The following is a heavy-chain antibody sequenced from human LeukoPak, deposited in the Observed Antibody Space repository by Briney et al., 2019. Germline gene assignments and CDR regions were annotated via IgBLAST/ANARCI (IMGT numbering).Heavy chain of an antibody. Sequence: PSETLSLTCTVSSGSFSSSSYYWGWIRQPPGKGLEWIGSSYYSGSTYYNPSLKSRVTISVDTSKNQFSLKLSSVTAADTAVYFCARLVTINTVTTARYWYFDLWGRGTLVTVSS. CDR2: SYYSGST. V-gene: IGHV4-39*01. D-gene: IGHD4-17*01. CDR1: SGSFSSSSYY. J-gene: IGHJ2*01. CDR3: ARLVTINTVTTARYWYFDL.